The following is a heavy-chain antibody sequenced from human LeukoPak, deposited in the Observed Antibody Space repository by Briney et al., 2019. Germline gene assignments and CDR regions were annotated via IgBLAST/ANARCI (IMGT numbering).Heavy chain of an antibody. Sequence: SETLSLTWTVSGGSFSSYHWSWFRQAPGKGLEWIGYMYNSGSTNFNPSLKSRVTISVDTSKNQFSLKLSSVTAADTAVFYCARHLRGYSYGTIDYWGQGTLVTVSS. CDR1: GGSFSSYH. V-gene: IGHV4-59*08. CDR3: ARHLRGYSYGTIDY. CDR2: MYNSGST. J-gene: IGHJ4*02. D-gene: IGHD5-18*01.